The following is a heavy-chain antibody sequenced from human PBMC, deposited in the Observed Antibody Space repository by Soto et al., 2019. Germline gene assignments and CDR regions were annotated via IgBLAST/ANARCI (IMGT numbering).Heavy chain of an antibody. CDR3: AREGIAAAGKFEYYYYYMDV. CDR1: GFPFSGYS. D-gene: IGHD6-13*01. Sequence: GGSLRLSCAASGFPFSGYSVNWVRQAPGKGLEWVSSISSSSYIYYADSVKGRFTISRDNAKNSLYLQMNSLRAEDTAVYYCAREGIAAAGKFEYYYYYMDVWGKGTTVTVSS. J-gene: IGHJ6*03. V-gene: IGHV3-21*01. CDR2: ISSSSYI.